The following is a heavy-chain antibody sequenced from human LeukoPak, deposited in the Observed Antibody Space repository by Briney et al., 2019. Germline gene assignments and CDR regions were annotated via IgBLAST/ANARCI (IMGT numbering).Heavy chain of an antibody. V-gene: IGHV3-23*01. Sequence: PGASLRLSCAASGLTFDNYAMNWPRHPPGTGLEGDSYSGGGGGFTRYSDSVKARFTISRDNSKNTLYLQLNSLRAEGTAIYYCAKCSASYYNDAFDIWGRGTMVTVSS. CDR1: GLTFDNYA. CDR3: AKCSASYYNDAFDI. CDR2: SGGGGGFT. J-gene: IGHJ3*02. D-gene: IGHD3-10*01.